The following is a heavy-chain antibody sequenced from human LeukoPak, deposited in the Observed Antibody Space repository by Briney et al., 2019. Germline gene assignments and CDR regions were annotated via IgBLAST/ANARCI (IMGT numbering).Heavy chain of an antibody. CDR3: ARWLVFRDYYYYMDV. Sequence: ASVKASCKASGYTFTGYYMHWVRQAPGQGLEWMGWINPNSGGTNYAQKFQGRVTMTRDTFISTAYMELSRLRSDDTAVYYCARWLVFRDYYYYMDVWGKGTTVTVSS. D-gene: IGHD6-19*01. CDR1: GYTFTGYY. J-gene: IGHJ6*03. CDR2: INPNSGGT. V-gene: IGHV1-2*02.